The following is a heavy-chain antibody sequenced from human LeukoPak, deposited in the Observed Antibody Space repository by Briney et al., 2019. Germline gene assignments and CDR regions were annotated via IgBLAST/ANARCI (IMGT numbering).Heavy chain of an antibody. J-gene: IGHJ5*02. Sequence: GGSLRLSCAASGFTFSSYSMNWVRQAPGKGLEWVSSISSSSSYIYYADSVKGRFTISRDNAKNSLYLQMNSLRAEDTAVYYCARDVNYYDRNGFDPWGQGTLVTVSS. D-gene: IGHD3-22*01. V-gene: IGHV3-21*01. CDR1: GFTFSSYS. CDR3: ARDVNYYDRNGFDP. CDR2: ISSSSSYI.